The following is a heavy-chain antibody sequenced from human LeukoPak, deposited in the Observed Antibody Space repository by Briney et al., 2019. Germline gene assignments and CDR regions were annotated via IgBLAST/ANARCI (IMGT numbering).Heavy chain of an antibody. Sequence: GFLGLFFGTPGFNLCKHCLTLVRPAPGEGPGGRPGFSGSGDSTYYADSVKGRFTISRDDSKNTLYLQMNSLRAEDTAVYYCAKGRFLEWLLYNWFDPWGQGTLVTVSS. CDR1: GFNLCKHC. CDR3: AKGRFLEWLLYNWFDP. V-gene: IGHV3-23*01. D-gene: IGHD3-3*01. J-gene: IGHJ5*02. CDR2: FSGSGDST.